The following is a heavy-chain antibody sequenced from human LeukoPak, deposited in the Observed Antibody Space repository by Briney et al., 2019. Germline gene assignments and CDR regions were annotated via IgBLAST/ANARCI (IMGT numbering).Heavy chain of an antibody. CDR1: GFTFSNYE. D-gene: IGHD1-26*01. Sequence: GGSLRLSCVGSGFTFSNYEMNWVRQAPGEGLEWLSYIRSGGDTIYYADSVKGRFTISRDNAKNSLYLQMDSLRAEDTAVYYCARGGATNWFDPWGQGTLVTVSS. CDR3: ARGGATNWFDP. CDR2: IRSGGDTI. V-gene: IGHV3-48*03. J-gene: IGHJ5*02.